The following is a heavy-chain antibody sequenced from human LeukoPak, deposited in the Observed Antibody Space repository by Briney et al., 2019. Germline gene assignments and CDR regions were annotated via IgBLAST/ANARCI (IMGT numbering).Heavy chain of an antibody. V-gene: IGHV3-23*01. J-gene: IGHJ4*02. Sequence: PGGSLRLSCAASGFRFSSYAMSWVRQAPGKGLEWVSAISGSGVSTYYADSVKGRFTVSRDNSKNTLYLQMSSLRAEDTAVYYCARDQERGMAPFNTWGQGTLVTVSS. CDR3: ARDQERGMAPFNT. CDR2: ISGSGVST. D-gene: IGHD3-16*01. CDR1: GFRFSSYA.